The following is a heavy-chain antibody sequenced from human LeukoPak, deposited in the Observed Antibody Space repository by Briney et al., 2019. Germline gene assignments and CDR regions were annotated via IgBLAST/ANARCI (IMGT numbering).Heavy chain of an antibody. J-gene: IGHJ2*01. CDR3: ARAGIWGAWYFDL. D-gene: IGHD1-14*01. V-gene: IGHV4-59*01. Sequence: SETLSLTCTVSGGSISSYYWSWIRQPPGKGLEWIGYISYSGSTDYNPSLKSRVTISLDTSKNQFSLQLNSVTPEDTAVYYCARAGIWGAWYFDLWGRGTLVTVSS. CDR2: ISYSGST. CDR1: GGSISSYY.